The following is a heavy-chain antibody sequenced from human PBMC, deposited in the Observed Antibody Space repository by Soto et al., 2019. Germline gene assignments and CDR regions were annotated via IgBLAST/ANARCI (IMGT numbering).Heavy chain of an antibody. CDR2: ISAYNGNT. D-gene: IGHD4-17*01. Sequence: GASVKVSCKASGYTFTSYGISWVRQAPGQGLEWMGWISAYNGNTNYAQKLQGRVTMTTDTSTSTAYMELRSLRSDDTAVYYCARDSRDYGEGRDWFDPWGQGTLVTVSS. CDR1: GYTFTSYG. V-gene: IGHV1-18*04. CDR3: ARDSRDYGEGRDWFDP. J-gene: IGHJ5*02.